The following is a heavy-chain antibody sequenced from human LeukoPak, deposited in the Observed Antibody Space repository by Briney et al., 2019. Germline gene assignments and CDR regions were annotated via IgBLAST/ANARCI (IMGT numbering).Heavy chain of an antibody. J-gene: IGHJ4*02. Sequence: PSETLSLTCTVSGGSISSSSYYWGWIRQPPGKGLEWIGSIYYSGSTYYNPSLKSRVTISVDTSKNQFSLKLSSVTAADTAVYYCARGRHYYDSSGRPFDYWGQGTLVTVSS. CDR1: GGSISSSSYY. CDR3: ARGRHYYDSSGRPFDY. D-gene: IGHD3-22*01. CDR2: IYYSGST. V-gene: IGHV4-39*07.